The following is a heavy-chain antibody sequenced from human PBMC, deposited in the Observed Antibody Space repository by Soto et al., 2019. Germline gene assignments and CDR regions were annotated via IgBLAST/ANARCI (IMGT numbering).Heavy chain of an antibody. D-gene: IGHD1-7*01. CDR2: INSDGSIT. Sequence: PGGSLRLSCAASGFTFSTHWMHWVRQAPGKGLVWVSRINSDGSITNYADSVKGRFTISRDNAKNTLYLQMNSLRVDDTAVYYCADGGENYGTFDYWGHGTLFTGSS. CDR1: GFTFSTHW. CDR3: ADGGENYGTFDY. J-gene: IGHJ4*01. V-gene: IGHV3-74*01.